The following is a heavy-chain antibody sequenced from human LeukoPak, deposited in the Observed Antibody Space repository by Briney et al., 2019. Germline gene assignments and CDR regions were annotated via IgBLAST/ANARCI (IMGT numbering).Heavy chain of an antibody. CDR2: IRSRAYGGTP. V-gene: IGHV3-49*04. CDR3: SRSGAGRDYLDS. CDR1: GFTFGDYA. J-gene: IGHJ4*02. Sequence: GGSLRLSCTGSGFTFGDYALNWVRQAPGKGLEWVGFIRSRAYGGTPEYAASVKGRLIISRDDSKSFAYLQMNSLNIEDTAVYYCSRSGAGRDYLDSWGQGTLVTVSS. D-gene: IGHD3-10*01.